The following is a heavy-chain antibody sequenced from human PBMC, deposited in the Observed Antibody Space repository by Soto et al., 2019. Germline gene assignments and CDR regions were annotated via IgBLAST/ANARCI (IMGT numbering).Heavy chain of an antibody. Sequence: EVQLVESGGGLVQPGESLRLSCTASGITFSSYSMNWVRQAPGKGLEWLSYISSSKTTYADSVKGRFTISRDNAKNSVYLQMKSLSDEDTAVYYCVGDQDVHTPIVHWNYWGRGTRVTVSS. CDR2: ISSSKTT. CDR3: VGDQDVHTPIVHWNY. D-gene: IGHD5-18*01. J-gene: IGHJ4*02. CDR1: GITFSSYS. V-gene: IGHV3-48*02.